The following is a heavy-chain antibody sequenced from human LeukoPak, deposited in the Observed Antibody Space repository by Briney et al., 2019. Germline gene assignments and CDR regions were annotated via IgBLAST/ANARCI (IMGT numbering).Heavy chain of an antibody. J-gene: IGHJ4*02. V-gene: IGHV3-23*01. CDR1: GFTFSSYA. D-gene: IGHD3-9*01. CDR2: ISGSGGST. CDR3: AKDRGYYDILTGYGTYFDY. Sequence: GGSLRLSCAASGFTFSSYAMSWVRQAPGKGLEWVSAISGSGGSTYYADSVKGRFTISRDNPKNTLYLQMNSLRAEDTAVYYCAKDRGYYDILTGYGTYFDYWGQGTLVTVSS.